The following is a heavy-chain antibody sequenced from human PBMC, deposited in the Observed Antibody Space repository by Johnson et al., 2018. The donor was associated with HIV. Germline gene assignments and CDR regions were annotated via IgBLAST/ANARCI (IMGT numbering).Heavy chain of an antibody. Sequence: QVQLVESGGGVVQPGGYLRLSCAASGFTFSSYGMHWVRQAPGKGLEWVAVITYDGSNQYYADSVKGRFTISRDNSKNSLYLQMNSLKTEDMAVYYCTTDVPGGPYYNDFDIWGQGTMVTVSS. D-gene: IGHD1-26*01. CDR3: TTDVPGGPYYNDFDI. J-gene: IGHJ3*02. V-gene: IGHV3-30*19. CDR2: ITYDGSNQ. CDR1: GFTFSSYG.